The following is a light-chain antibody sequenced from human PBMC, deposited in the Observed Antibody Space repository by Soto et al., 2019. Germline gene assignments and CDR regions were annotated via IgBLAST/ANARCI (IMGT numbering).Light chain of an antibody. CDR3: AVWDNSMTAWV. J-gene: IGLJ3*02. CDR1: SSNIGVGFD. V-gene: IGLV1-40*01. Sequence: QSVLTQPPSVSGAPGQRVTISCTGSSSNIGVGFDVHWYQQLPGTAPKLLIYGNSNRPSGVPDRFSGSRSGTSASLAITGLRSEDEAHYYCAVWDNSMTAWVFGGGTKLTVL. CDR2: GNS.